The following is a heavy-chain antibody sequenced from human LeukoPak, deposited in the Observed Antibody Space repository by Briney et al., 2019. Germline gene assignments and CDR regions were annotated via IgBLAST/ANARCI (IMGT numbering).Heavy chain of an antibody. CDR2: IYHSGST. V-gene: IGHV4-4*02. Sequence: SGTLSLTCAVSGGSISSSNWWSWVRQPPGKGLEWIGEIYHSGSTNYNPSLKSRVTISVDKSKNQFSLKLSSVTAADTAVYYCAREGYDSSGYQNYYFDYWGQGTLVTVSS. J-gene: IGHJ4*02. D-gene: IGHD3-22*01. CDR1: GGSISSSNW. CDR3: AREGYDSSGYQNYYFDY.